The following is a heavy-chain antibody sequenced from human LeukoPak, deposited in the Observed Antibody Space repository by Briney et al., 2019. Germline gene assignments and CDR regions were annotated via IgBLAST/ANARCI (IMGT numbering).Heavy chain of an antibody. Sequence: SETLSLTCAVYGGSFSGYYWSWIRQPPGKGLEWIGEINHSGSTNYNPSLKSRVTISVDTSKNQFSLKLSSVTAADTAVYYCARELNSSGWYEDWFDPWGQGTLVTVSS. D-gene: IGHD6-19*01. CDR3: ARELNSSGWYEDWFDP. V-gene: IGHV4-34*01. J-gene: IGHJ5*02. CDR1: GGSFSGYY. CDR2: INHSGST.